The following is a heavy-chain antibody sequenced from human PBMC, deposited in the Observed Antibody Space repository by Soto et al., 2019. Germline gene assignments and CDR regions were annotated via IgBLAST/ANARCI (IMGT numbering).Heavy chain of an antibody. CDR3: AKDSLPYSSSSVVEAAFDI. CDR2: ISYDGSNK. D-gene: IGHD6-6*01. CDR1: GFTFSSYG. Sequence: QVQLVESGGGVVQPGRSLRLSCAASGFTFSSYGMHWVRQAPGKGLEWVAVISYDGSNKYYADSVKGRFTISRDNSKNTLYLQMNSLRAEDTAVDYCAKDSLPYSSSSVVEAAFDIWGPGTMVTVSS. V-gene: IGHV3-30*18. J-gene: IGHJ3*02.